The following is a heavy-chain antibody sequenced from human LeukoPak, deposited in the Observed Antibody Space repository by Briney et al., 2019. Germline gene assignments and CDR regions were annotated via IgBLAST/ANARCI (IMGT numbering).Heavy chain of an antibody. V-gene: IGHV4-38-2*02. D-gene: IGHD3-16*01. J-gene: IGHJ5*02. CDR2: TSHSDSP. CDR1: GMSITSRHY. Sequence: AETLSLTCSVSGMSITSRHYWGWIRQPPGKGLEWIGSTSHSDSPYYNPSLESRVTISLDTSRNQFSLKLTSVTAADTAVYYCARDFGETSLPNWFDPWGQGTLVIVSS. CDR3: ARDFGETSLPNWFDP.